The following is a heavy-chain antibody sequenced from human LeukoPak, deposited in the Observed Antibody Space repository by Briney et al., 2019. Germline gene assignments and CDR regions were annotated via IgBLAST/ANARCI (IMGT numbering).Heavy chain of an antibody. CDR1: GFTVSSNY. J-gene: IGHJ3*02. CDR2: ISGSGGST. Sequence: GGSLRLSCAASGFTVSSNYMTWVRQAPGKGLEWVSAISGSGGSTYYADSVKGRFTISRDNSKNTLYLQVNSLRAEDTAVYYCAKSLFTSATGTGRAFHIWGQGTMVTVSS. D-gene: IGHD1-1*01. V-gene: IGHV3-23*01. CDR3: AKSLFTSATGTGRAFHI.